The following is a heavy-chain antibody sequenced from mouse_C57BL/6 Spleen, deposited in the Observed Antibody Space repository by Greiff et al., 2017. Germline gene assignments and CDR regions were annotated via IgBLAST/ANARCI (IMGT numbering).Heavy chain of an antibody. Sequence: VQLQQPGAELVKPGASVKLSCKASGYTFTSYWMHWVKQRPGQGLEWIGMIHPNSGSTNYNEKFKSKATLTVDKSSSTAYMQLSSLTSEDSAVYYCASPFFGSSYEDYAMDYWGQGTSVTVSS. CDR3: ASPFFGSSYEDYAMDY. J-gene: IGHJ4*01. CDR1: GYTFTSYW. CDR2: IHPNSGST. D-gene: IGHD1-1*01. V-gene: IGHV1-64*01.